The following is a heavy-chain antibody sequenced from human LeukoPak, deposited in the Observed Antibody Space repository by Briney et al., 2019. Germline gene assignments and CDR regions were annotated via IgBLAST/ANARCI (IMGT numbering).Heavy chain of an antibody. D-gene: IGHD3-10*01. CDR1: GYSFTSYW. Sequence: GESLKISCKGSGYSFTSYWIGWVRQMPGKGLEWMGIIYPGDSDTRYTPSFQGQVTISAEKSIRTAYLQWSRLKAWDTAMYHCARRYYGSGSYYSGLFDYWGQGTLVTVPS. J-gene: IGHJ4*02. CDR3: ARRYYGSGSYYSGLFDY. CDR2: IYPGDSDT. V-gene: IGHV5-51*01.